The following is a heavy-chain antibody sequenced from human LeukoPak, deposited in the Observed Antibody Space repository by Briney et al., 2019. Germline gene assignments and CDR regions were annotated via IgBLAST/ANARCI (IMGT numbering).Heavy chain of an antibody. V-gene: IGHV4-39*01. CDR1: GGSIISSSYY. CDR3: ARRQILTGSWWYFDY. CDR2: IYYSGST. D-gene: IGHD3-9*01. J-gene: IGHJ4*02. Sequence: SSETLSLTCTVSGGSIISSSYYWGWIRQPPGKELEWIGSIYYSGSTYYNPSLKSRVTISVDTSKNQFSLSLSSVTAADTAVYYCARRQILTGSWWYFDYWGQGTLVTVSS.